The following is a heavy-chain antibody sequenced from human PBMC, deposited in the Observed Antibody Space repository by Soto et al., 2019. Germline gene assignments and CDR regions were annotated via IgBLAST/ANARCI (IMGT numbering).Heavy chain of an antibody. CDR1: GYTFTSSG. Sequence: ASVKVSCKASGYTFTSSGISWVRQAPGQGLEWMGWISAYNGNTNYAQKLQGRVTMTTDTSTSTAYMELRSLRSDDTVVYYCAGDLGPYCSGGSCYLADPWGQGTLVTVSS. D-gene: IGHD2-15*01. V-gene: IGHV1-18*01. J-gene: IGHJ5*02. CDR2: ISAYNGNT. CDR3: AGDLGPYCSGGSCYLADP.